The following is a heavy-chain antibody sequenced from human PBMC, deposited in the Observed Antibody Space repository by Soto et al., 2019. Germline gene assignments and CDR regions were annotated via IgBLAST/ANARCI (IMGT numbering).Heavy chain of an antibody. J-gene: IGHJ6*02. CDR3: ARLIYDILTGYYYYGMDV. D-gene: IGHD3-9*01. Sequence: QVQLVQSGAEVKKPGASVKVSCKASGYTFTSYGISWVRQAPGQGLEWMGWISAYNGNTNYAQKLQGRVTMTTDTATSTAYMELRSLRSDDTAVYYCARLIYDILTGYYYYGMDVWGQGTTVTVSS. CDR1: GYTFTSYG. CDR2: ISAYNGNT. V-gene: IGHV1-18*01.